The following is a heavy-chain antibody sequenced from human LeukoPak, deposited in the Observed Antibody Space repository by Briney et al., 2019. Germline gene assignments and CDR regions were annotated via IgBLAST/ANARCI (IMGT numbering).Heavy chain of an antibody. CDR3: ARVGRIAAAGTLDY. J-gene: IGHJ4*02. D-gene: IGHD6-13*01. CDR1: GGSISSYY. V-gene: IGHV4-59*01. CDR2: IYYSGST. Sequence: SETLSLTCTVSGGSISSYYWSWIRQPPGKGLEWIGYIYYSGSTNYNPSLKSRVTISVDTSKNQFSLKLSSVTAADTAVYYCARVGRIAAAGTLDYWGQGTLVTVSS.